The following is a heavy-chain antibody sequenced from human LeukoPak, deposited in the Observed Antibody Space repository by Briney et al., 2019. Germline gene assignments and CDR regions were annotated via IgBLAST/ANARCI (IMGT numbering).Heavy chain of an antibody. CDR2: MYHSGST. V-gene: IGHV4-39*01. CDR1: GGSISSSSYY. D-gene: IGHD3-10*01. CDR3: ARGVGTMVRGSLYYYYYMDV. Sequence: PSETLSLTCTVSGGSISSSSYYWGWIRQPPGKGLEWIGSMYHSGSTYYNPSLKSRVTISVDTSKNQFSLKLSSVTAADTAVYYCARGVGTMVRGSLYYYYYMDVWGKGTTVTISS. J-gene: IGHJ6*03.